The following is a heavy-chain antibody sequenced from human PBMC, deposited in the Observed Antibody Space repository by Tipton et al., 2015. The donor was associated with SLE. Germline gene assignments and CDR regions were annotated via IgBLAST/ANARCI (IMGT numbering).Heavy chain of an antibody. CDR2: IHHSGTT. D-gene: IGHD1-26*01. CDR3: ARDQVGVGDFGY. V-gene: IGHV4-61*01. Sequence: TLSLTCTVSGGSISSSSYYWSWIRQPPGKGLEWIGYIHHSGTTNYNPSLQSRVTISRDPSKNQFSLKLSSATAADTAVYYCARDQVGVGDFGYWGQGTLVTVSS. CDR1: GGSISSSSYY. J-gene: IGHJ4*02.